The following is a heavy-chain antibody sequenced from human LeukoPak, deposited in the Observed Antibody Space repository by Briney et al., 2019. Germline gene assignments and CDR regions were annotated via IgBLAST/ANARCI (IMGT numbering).Heavy chain of an antibody. CDR2: IYGRAST. J-gene: IGHJ4*02. CDR3: ARYDSRGSVSTTCDY. CDR1: VYSLGANYY. V-gene: IGHV4-38-2*01. D-gene: IGHD3-16*01. Sequence: SETLSLTCAVSVYSLGANYYWGWTGHSPGKGLEWIGRIYGRASTSYNPSLMNRVTMSVDTSKNHFSLQLTSVTAADTAVYYCARYDSRGSVSTTCDYWGARILVTISP.